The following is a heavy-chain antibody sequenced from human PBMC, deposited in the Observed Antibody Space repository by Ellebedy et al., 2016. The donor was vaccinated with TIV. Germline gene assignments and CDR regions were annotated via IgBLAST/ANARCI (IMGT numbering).Heavy chain of an antibody. J-gene: IGHJ4*02. Sequence: SETLSLXXTVSGGSISSYYWSWIRQPPGKGLEWIGYIYYSGSTNYSPSLKSRVTISVDTSKNQFSLKLSSVTAADTAVYYCVRKLMWSGYYGYLDYWGQGTLVTVSS. D-gene: IGHD3-3*01. V-gene: IGHV4-59*12. CDR1: GGSISSYY. CDR3: VRKLMWSGYYGYLDY. CDR2: IYYSGST.